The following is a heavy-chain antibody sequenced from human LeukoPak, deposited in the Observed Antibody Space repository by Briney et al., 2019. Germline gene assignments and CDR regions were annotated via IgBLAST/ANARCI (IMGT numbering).Heavy chain of an antibody. CDR3: TREKSAFDI. CDR1: GFTFGDYT. CDR2: FLTDGRTK. J-gene: IGHJ3*02. V-gene: IGHV3-30*04. Sequence: GGSLRLSCAASGFTFGDYTMRWVRQAPGKGLEWVAAFLTDGRTKYNADSVKGRFTISRDTSKNTLYLQVNSLRAEDTALYYCTREKSAFDIWGQGTMVAVSS.